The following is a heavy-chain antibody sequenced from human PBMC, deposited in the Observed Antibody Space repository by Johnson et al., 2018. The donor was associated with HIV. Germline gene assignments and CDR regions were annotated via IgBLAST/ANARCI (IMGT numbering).Heavy chain of an antibody. CDR1: GFTFSSSW. CDR3: ARWIQLWVAFDI. Sequence: EVQLVESGGGLVQPGGSLRLSCAASGFTFSSSWMRWVRQAPGKGLEWVANIKQDGSEKYYVDSVKGRFTISRDNAKNSLYLQMNSLRAEDTAVYYCARWIQLWVAFDIWGQGTMVTVSS. D-gene: IGHD5-18*01. J-gene: IGHJ3*02. V-gene: IGHV3-7*04. CDR2: IKQDGSEK.